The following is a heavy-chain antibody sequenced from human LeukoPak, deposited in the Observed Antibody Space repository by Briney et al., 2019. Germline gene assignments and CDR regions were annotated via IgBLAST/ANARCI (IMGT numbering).Heavy chain of an antibody. V-gene: IGHV3-30*01. CDR2: ISYDGSNK. CDR3: ASVRDLPQVYYMDV. Sequence: GGSLRLSCAASGFTFSSYAMHWVRQAPGKGLEWVAVISYDGSNKYYADSVKGRFTISRDNSKNTLYLQMNSLRAEDTAVYYCASVRDLPQVYYMDVWGKGTTVTVSS. J-gene: IGHJ6*03. CDR1: GFTFSSYA. D-gene: IGHD2-8*01.